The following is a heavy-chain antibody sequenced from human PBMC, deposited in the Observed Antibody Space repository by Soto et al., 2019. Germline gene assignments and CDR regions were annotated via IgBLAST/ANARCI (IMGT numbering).Heavy chain of an antibody. CDR2: TYYSGST. D-gene: IGHD2-15*01. V-gene: IGHV4-59*01. CDR1: GGSITSNY. J-gene: IGHJ3*02. CDR3: VRYDSGACAFDI. Sequence: QVQLQESGPGLAKPSETLSLTCTVSGGSITSNYWSWIRQPPGKGLEWIGYTYYSGSTNSNPSLKSRVTISVDTSKNQFSLKLSSVTAADTAVYYCVRYDSGACAFDIWGQGTMVTVSS.